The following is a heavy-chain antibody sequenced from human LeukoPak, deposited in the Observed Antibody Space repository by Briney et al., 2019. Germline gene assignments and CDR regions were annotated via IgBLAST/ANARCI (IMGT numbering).Heavy chain of an antibody. CDR3: ARGRGGYYSPLGYYYYYMDV. CDR2: INPNSGGT. J-gene: IGHJ6*03. V-gene: IGHV1-2*02. D-gene: IGHD3-22*01. CDR1: GYTFTGYY. Sequence: ASVKVSCKASGYTFTGYYMHWVRQAPGQGLEWMGWINPNSGGTIYAQKFQGRVTMTRDTSISTVYMELSRLRSDDTAVYYCARGRGGYYSPLGYYYYYMDVWGKGTTVTVSS.